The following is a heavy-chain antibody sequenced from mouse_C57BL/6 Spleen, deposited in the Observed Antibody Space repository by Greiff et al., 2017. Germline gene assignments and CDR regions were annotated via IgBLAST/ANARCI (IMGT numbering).Heavy chain of an antibody. V-gene: IGHV5-9-1*02. CDR1: GFTFSSYA. J-gene: IGHJ2*01. D-gene: IGHD6-1*01. CDR2: ISSGGDYI. CDR3: IKESSAGYFDY. Sequence: EVKLMESGEGLVKPGGSLKLSCAASGFTFSSYAMSWVRQTPEKRLEWVAYISSGGDYIYYADTVKGRFTISRDNARNTLYLQMSSLKSEDTAMYYCIKESSAGYFDYWGQGTTLTVSS.